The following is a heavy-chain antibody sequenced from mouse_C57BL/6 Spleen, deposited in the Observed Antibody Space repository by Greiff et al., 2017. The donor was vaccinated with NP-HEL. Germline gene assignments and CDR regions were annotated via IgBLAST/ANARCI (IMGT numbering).Heavy chain of an antibody. Sequence: VQLQQPGAELVKPGASVKLSCKASGYTFTSYWMQWVKQRPGQGLEWIGEIDPSDSYTNYNQKFKGKATLTVDTSSSTAYMQLSSLTSEDSAVYYCARRTLVATGGFDVWGTGTTVTVSS. V-gene: IGHV1-50*01. CDR3: ARRTLVATGGFDV. J-gene: IGHJ1*03. CDR2: IDPSDSYT. D-gene: IGHD1-1*01. CDR1: GYTFTSYW.